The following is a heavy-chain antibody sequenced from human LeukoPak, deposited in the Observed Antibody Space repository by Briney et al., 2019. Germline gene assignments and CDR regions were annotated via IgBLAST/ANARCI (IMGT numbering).Heavy chain of an antibody. V-gene: IGHV4-39*01. D-gene: IGHD3-3*01. CDR2: IYYSGST. J-gene: IGHJ3*02. Sequence: SETLSLTCTVSGGSISSSSYYWGWIRQPPGKGLEWIGSIYYSGSTYYNPSLKSRVTISVDTSKNQFSLKLSSVTAADTAVCYCASLPLRFFEWLYAFDIWGQGTMVTVSS. CDR3: ASLPLRFFEWLYAFDI. CDR1: GGSISSSSYY.